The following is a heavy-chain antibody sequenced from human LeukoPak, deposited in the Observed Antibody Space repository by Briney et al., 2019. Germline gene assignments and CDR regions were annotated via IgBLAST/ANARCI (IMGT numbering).Heavy chain of an antibody. V-gene: IGHV3-30*18. D-gene: IGHD5-12*01. CDR2: ISPDGTNK. CDR3: AKEYKSFSGYDS. CDR1: GFSFSSLG. J-gene: IGHJ5*02. Sequence: PGGSLRLSCAASGFSFSSLGMHWVRQAPGKGLEWVAVISPDGTNKLYADSVTGRFTISRDSSKNTVSLQLNSLRVEDTAVYYCAKEYKSFSGYDSWGQGTLVTVSS.